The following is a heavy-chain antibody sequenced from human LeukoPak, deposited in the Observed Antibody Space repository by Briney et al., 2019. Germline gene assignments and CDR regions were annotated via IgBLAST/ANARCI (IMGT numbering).Heavy chain of an antibody. Sequence: PSETLSLTCTVSGGSISNTDYHWSWIRQPPGKGLEWIGYIYYSGSTYYNPSLKSRVTISIDTSKNQFSLNLSSVTAADTAVYYCARATIMSISMTGVHYYYGMDVWGQGSTVTVSS. CDR2: IYYSGST. V-gene: IGHV4-30-4*01. J-gene: IGHJ6*02. CDR1: GGSISNTDYH. CDR3: ARATIMSISMTGVHYYYGMDV. D-gene: IGHD3-22*01.